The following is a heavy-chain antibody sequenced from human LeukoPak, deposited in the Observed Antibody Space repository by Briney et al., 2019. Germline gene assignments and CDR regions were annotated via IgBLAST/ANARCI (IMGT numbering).Heavy chain of an antibody. D-gene: IGHD6-19*01. V-gene: IGHV3-74*01. J-gene: IGHJ4*02. CDR2: INSDGGST. CDR3: AKGHGVWQWLVPFDY. CDR1: GFTFSSYW. Sequence: HPGGSLRLSCTASGFTFSSYWMHWVRQAPGKGLVWVSRINSDGGSTSYADSVKGRFTISRDNAKNTLYLQMNSLRAEDTAVYYCAKGHGVWQWLVPFDYWGQGTLVTVSS.